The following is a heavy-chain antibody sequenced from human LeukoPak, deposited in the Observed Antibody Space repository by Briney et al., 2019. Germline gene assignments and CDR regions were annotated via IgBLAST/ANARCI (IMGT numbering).Heavy chain of an antibody. D-gene: IGHD4-17*01. Sequence: SETLSLTCAVSGYTISSGYCWGWIPPPPGEGLGGIGRIYHSGSTYYNPSLKRRVTISVDTSKNQFYLKLSSVTAADTAVYYCARVGYGDRDDALDRWGQGTMVTDSS. CDR1: GYTISSGYC. CDR3: ARVGYGDRDDALDR. CDR2: IYHSGST. J-gene: IGHJ3*02. V-gene: IGHV4-38-2*01.